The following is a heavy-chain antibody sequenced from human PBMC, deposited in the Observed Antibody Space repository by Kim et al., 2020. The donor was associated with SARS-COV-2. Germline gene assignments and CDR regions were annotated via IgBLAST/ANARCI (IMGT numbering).Heavy chain of an antibody. CDR1: GSTFDDYG. CDR3: ARGYISGPFDS. D-gene: IGHD6-19*01. V-gene: IGHV3-20*04. Sequence: GGSLRLSCAASGSTFDDYGMSWVRQAPGKGLEWVSGINKNCDNTGYADSVKGRFTISRDNAKNSLYLQMNSLRAEDTALYYCARGYISGPFDSWGHGTLVTVSS. J-gene: IGHJ4*01. CDR2: INKNCDNT.